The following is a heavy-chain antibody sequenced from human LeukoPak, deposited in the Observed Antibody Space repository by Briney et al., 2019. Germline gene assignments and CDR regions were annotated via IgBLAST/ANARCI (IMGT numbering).Heavy chain of an antibody. Sequence: SETLSLTCTVSGDSTNNINYYWGWIRQPPGKGLEWIGSIYYSGSTYYNPSLKSRVTISVDTSKNQFSLKLSSVTAADTAVYYYASQRNDYYDSSGHDYWGQGTLVTVSS. V-gene: IGHV4-39*01. CDR1: GDSTNNINYY. J-gene: IGHJ4*02. CDR2: IYYSGST. CDR3: ASQRNDYYDSSGHDY. D-gene: IGHD3-22*01.